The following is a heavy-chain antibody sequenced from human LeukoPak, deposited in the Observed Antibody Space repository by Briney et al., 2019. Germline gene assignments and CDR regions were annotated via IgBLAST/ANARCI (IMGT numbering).Heavy chain of an antibody. CDR2: IYYSGST. Sequence: SETLSLTCTVSGGSISSSSYYWGWIRQPPGKGLEWIGSIYYSGSTYYNPPLKSRVTISVDTSKNQFSLKLSSVTAADTAVYYCARSDRSCDYWGQGTLVTVSS. V-gene: IGHV4-39*01. J-gene: IGHJ4*02. CDR1: GGSISSSSYY. CDR3: ARSDRSCDY.